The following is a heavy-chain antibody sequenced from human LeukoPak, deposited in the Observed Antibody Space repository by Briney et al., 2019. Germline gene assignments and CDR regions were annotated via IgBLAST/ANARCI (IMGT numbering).Heavy chain of an antibody. D-gene: IGHD6-13*01. J-gene: IGHJ4*02. CDR2: ISAYNGNT. CDR1: GYTFTSYG. Sequence: GASVKVSCKASGYTFTSYGISWVRQAPGQGLEWMGWISAYNGNTNYAQKLQGRVTMTTDTSTSTAYMELRSLRSDDTAVYYCAGRGVYSSSWGSFDYWGQGTLVTVSS. V-gene: IGHV1-18*04. CDR3: AGRGVYSSSWGSFDY.